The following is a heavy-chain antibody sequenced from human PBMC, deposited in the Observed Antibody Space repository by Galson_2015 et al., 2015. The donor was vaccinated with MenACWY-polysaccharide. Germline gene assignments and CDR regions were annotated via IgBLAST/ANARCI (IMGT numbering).Heavy chain of an antibody. Sequence: LSLTCTVSGGSINSYYWSWIRQPPGKGLEWIGYMYYSGSANYNPSLKSRVTISVDTSKNQFSLTMTSVTAADTAVYYCARGVNLASMAGYWGQGTLVTVSS. CDR3: ARGVNLASMAGY. J-gene: IGHJ4*02. CDR1: GGSINSYY. CDR2: MYYSGSA. D-gene: IGHD3-3*02. V-gene: IGHV4-59*12.